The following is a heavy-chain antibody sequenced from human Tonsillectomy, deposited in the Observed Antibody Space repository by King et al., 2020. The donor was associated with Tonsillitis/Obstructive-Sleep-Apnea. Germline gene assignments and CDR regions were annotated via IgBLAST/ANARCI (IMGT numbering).Heavy chain of an antibody. J-gene: IGHJ3*02. Sequence: EVQLVESGGGLVQPGGSLRLSFAASGFSFSSYAMACVRQAPGKGLEWVSAIRGSGGRTFYADSVKGRFTISRDNSKNTLYLQMNSLRAEETAVYYCSKDPPRGGVTGGRAFDIWGQGTMVTVSS. CDR1: GFSFSSYA. CDR3: SKDPPRGGVTGGRAFDI. CDR2: IRGSGGRT. D-gene: IGHD3-16*01. V-gene: IGHV3-23*04.